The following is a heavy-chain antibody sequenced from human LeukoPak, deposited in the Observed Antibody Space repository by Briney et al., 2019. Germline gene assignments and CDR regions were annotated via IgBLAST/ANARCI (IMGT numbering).Heavy chain of an antibody. Sequence: GGSLRLSCAASGFTVTSNYMSWVRQAPGKGLEWVSVIYSGGDTYYADSVKGRFTISRDNSKNTVYLQMNSLRVEDTAVYYCARVLAGYNSDSPSNYFDYWGQGTLVTVSS. D-gene: IGHD5-18*01. CDR1: GFTVTSNY. V-gene: IGHV3-66*01. J-gene: IGHJ4*02. CDR2: IYSGGDT. CDR3: ARVLAGYNSDSPSNYFDY.